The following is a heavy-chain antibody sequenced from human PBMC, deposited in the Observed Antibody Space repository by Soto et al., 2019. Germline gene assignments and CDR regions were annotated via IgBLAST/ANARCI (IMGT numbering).Heavy chain of an antibody. CDR2: IYRTGST. V-gene: IGHV4-4*02. D-gene: IGHD1-7*01. CDR3: ASRDPGTSVDY. CDR1: GGSFTSNNW. J-gene: IGHJ4*02. Sequence: SETLSLTCAVSGGSFTSNNWWTRVRQPPGQGLEWIGEIYRTGSTNYNPSLKSRVTISLDKSENQFSLKVTSLTAADTAVYYCASRDPGTSVDYWGQGTLVTVSS.